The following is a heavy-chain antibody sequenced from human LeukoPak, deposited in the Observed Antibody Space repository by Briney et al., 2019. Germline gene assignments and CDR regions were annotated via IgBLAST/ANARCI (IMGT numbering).Heavy chain of an antibody. J-gene: IGHJ5*02. CDR1: GYTFTGYY. D-gene: IGHD3-22*01. CDR3: ARASKITMIVVVTLDNWFDP. CDR2: INPNSGGT. Sequence: VASVKVSCKASGYTFTGYYMHWVRQAAGQGLEWMGRINPNSGGTNYAQKFQGRVPMTRDTSISTAYMELSRLRSDDTAVYYCARASKITMIVVVTLDNWFDPWGQGTLVTVSS. V-gene: IGHV1-2*06.